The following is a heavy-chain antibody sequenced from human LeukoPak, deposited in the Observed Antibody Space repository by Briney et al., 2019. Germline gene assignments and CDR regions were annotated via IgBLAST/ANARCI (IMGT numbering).Heavy chain of an antibody. D-gene: IGHD3-10*01. CDR1: GGSISSGSYY. J-gene: IGHJ4*02. Sequence: SETLSLTCTVSGGSISSGSYYWSWLRQPAGKGLEWIGRIYTSGSTNYNPSLKSRVTISVDTSKNQFSLKLSSVTAADTAVYYCVRSRLWFGTRWGQGTLVTVSS. CDR3: VRSRLWFGTR. CDR2: IYTSGST. V-gene: IGHV4-61*02.